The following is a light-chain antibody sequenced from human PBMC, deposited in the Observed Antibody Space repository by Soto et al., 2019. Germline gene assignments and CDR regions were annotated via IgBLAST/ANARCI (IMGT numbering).Light chain of an antibody. CDR1: QSVSSSY. CDR3: QQYGSSPPIT. CDR2: GAS. J-gene: IGKJ5*01. V-gene: IGKV3-20*01. Sequence: EIVLTQSPGTLSLSPGERATLSCMSSQSVSSSYLAWYQQKPGQAPRLLIYGASSRATGISDRFSGSGSGTDFTLTISRLEPEDFAVYYCQQYGSSPPITFGQGTRLEIK.